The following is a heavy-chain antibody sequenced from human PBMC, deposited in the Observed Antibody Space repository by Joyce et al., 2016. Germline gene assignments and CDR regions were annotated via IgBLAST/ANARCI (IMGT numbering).Heavy chain of an antibody. CDR1: GYTFTAYY. Sequence: QVRLVQSGAEVKKPGASVKVSCKASGYTFTAYYMHWVRQAPGQGREWMGRINPNSGGTKYGEKFQGRVTMTRDTSISTAYMELSRLRSDDTAVYYCARGYTPVAGSSPYYMDVWGKGTTVTVSS. V-gene: IGHV1-2*06. CDR3: ARGYTPVAGSSPYYMDV. D-gene: IGHD6-19*01. CDR2: INPNSGGT. J-gene: IGHJ6*03.